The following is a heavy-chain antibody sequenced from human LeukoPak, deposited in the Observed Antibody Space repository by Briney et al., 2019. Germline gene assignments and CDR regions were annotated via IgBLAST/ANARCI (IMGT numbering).Heavy chain of an antibody. Sequence: GRSLRLSCAASGFTFDDYAMHWVRQVPGKGLEWVSGISWNSGSIGYADSVKGRFTISRDNSKNTLYLQLNSLSAEDTAMYYCAKEGESGYSGGFDHWGQGTLVTVSS. V-gene: IGHV3-9*01. CDR3: AKEGESGYSGGFDH. CDR2: ISWNSGSI. CDR1: GFTFDDYA. J-gene: IGHJ4*02. D-gene: IGHD3-3*01.